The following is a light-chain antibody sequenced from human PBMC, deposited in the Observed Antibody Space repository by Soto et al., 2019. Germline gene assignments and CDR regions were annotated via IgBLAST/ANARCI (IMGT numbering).Light chain of an antibody. J-gene: IGKJ2*01. CDR1: QSVSSN. V-gene: IGKV3-15*01. CDR3: QQYNTWPPYT. Sequence: EIVMTQSPATLSVSPGERATLSCRASQSVSSNLAWYQQKPGQAPRLLIYGASTRATGIPARFSGSGSGTEFTPTISSLQSEDFAVYYCQQYNTWPPYTFGQRTKLEIK. CDR2: GAS.